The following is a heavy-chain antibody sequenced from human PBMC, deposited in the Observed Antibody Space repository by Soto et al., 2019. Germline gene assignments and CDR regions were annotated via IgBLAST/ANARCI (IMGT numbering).Heavy chain of an antibody. CDR3: ASITMVRGVIRQYYYYYGMDV. CDR2: INHSGST. V-gene: IGHV4-34*01. CDR1: GGSFSGYY. J-gene: IGHJ6*02. Sequence: SLTCAVYGGSFSGYYWSWIRQPPGKGLEWIGEINHSGSTNYNPSLKSRVTISVDTSKNQFSLKLSSVTAADTAVYYCASITMVRGVIRQYYYYYGMDVWGQGTTVTVSS. D-gene: IGHD3-10*01.